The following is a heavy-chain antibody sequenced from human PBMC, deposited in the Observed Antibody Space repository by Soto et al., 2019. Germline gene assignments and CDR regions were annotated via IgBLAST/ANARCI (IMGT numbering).Heavy chain of an antibody. D-gene: IGHD3-10*01. V-gene: IGHV3-15*01. Sequence: PGGSLRLSCAASGFTFSNAWMSWVRQAPGKGLEWVGRIKSKTDGGTTDYAAPVKGRFTISRDDSKNTLYLQMNSLKTEDTAVYYCTTDLLWFGELLGMDYYGMDVWGQGTTVTVSS. CDR2: IKSKTDGGTT. J-gene: IGHJ6*02. CDR3: TTDLLWFGELLGMDYYGMDV. CDR1: GFTFSNAW.